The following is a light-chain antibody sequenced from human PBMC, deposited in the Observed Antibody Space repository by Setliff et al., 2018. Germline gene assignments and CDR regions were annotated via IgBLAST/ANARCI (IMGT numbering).Light chain of an antibody. CDR2: RAS. J-gene: IGKJ2*01. Sequence: EIVMTQSPAILSASPGETATLSCRATQDIDNNLAWYQQKPGQTPKLLIYRASTRATGVPARFSGAGSGTHFTLTITNVQSEDFTLYFCQQYNNWPPEHTFGQGTKVDIK. CDR1: QDIDNN. CDR3: QQYNNWPPEHT. V-gene: IGKV3-15*01.